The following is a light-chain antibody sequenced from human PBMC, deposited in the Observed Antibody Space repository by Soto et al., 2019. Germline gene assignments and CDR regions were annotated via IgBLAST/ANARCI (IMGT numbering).Light chain of an antibody. CDR1: QSVSNTY. Sequence: EIVLTQSPGTLSLSPGARATLSCRASQSVSNTYLAWYQQKPGQAPRLLIYDASSRATGIPDRFSGSGSGTDFTLTISRLEPEDFAVYYCQHYGRSPGLFTFGPGTKVDIK. CDR3: QHYGRSPGLFT. V-gene: IGKV3-20*01. CDR2: DAS. J-gene: IGKJ3*01.